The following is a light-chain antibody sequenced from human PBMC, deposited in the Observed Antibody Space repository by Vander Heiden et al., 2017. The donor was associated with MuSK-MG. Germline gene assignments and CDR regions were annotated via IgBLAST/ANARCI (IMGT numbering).Light chain of an antibody. CDR3: QQSYSTPPWT. CDR1: KRISSY. Sequence: DIQMTQSPSSLSASVGDRVTITCRASKRISSYLNWYQQKPGKAPKLLIYAASSLQSGVPSRFSGSGSGTDFTLTISSRQPEDFATYYCQQSYSTPPWTFGQGTKVEIK. CDR2: AAS. J-gene: IGKJ1*01. V-gene: IGKV1-39*01.